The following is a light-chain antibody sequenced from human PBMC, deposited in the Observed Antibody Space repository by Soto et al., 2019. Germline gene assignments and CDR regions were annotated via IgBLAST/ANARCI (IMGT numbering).Light chain of an antibody. J-gene: IGKJ1*01. CDR2: GAS. CDR1: QSVSNNY. Sequence: EILLTQSPATLSVSPGERATLSCRASQSVSNNYLAWYQQKPGQAPRLLIYGASNRATGIPDRLSGSASGTEFPLTISRMEPEDSAVYYCQQYGSPGAFGQGTKVDIK. CDR3: QQYGSPGA. V-gene: IGKV3-20*01.